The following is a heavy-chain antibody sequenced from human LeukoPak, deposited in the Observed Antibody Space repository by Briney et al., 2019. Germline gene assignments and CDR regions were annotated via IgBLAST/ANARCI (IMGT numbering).Heavy chain of an antibody. CDR3: ASNRWFGENWFDP. Sequence: GESLEISCKGSGYTFTSYWIGWVRQMPGKGLEWMGIIYPGDSDTRYSPSFQGQVTISADKSISTAYLQWSSLKASDTAMYYCASNRWFGENWFDPWGQGTLVTVSS. CDR2: IYPGDSDT. J-gene: IGHJ5*02. CDR1: GYTFTSYW. D-gene: IGHD3-10*01. V-gene: IGHV5-51*01.